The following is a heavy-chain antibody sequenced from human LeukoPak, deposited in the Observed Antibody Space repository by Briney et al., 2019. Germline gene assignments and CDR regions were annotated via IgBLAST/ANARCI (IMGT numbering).Heavy chain of an antibody. D-gene: IGHD6-6*01. J-gene: IGHJ4*02. CDR1: GFSVSNSY. V-gene: IGHV3-53*01. CDR2: IHRDGAT. CDR3: VRDILVRWGS. Sequence: PGGSLPLSCAASGFSVSNSYMSWVRQAPGKGLEWVSIIHRDGATFYADSVEGRFTTSRDNSKNTLYLQMNALSAEDTAVYFCVRDILVRWGSWGQGTLVIVS.